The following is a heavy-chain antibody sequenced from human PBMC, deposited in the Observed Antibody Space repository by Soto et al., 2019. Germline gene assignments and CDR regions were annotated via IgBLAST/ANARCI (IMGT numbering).Heavy chain of an antibody. V-gene: IGHV3-30-3*01. CDR3: ARDRTRWEQQLVPLGY. CDR1: GFTFSSYA. J-gene: IGHJ4*02. Sequence: QVQLVESGGGVVQPGRSLRLSCAASGFTFSSYAMHWVRQAPGKGLEWVAVISYDGSNKYYADSVKGRFTISRDNSKNTLYLQMNSLRAEDTAVYYCARDRTRWEQQLVPLGYWGQGTLVTVSS. CDR2: ISYDGSNK. D-gene: IGHD6-13*01.